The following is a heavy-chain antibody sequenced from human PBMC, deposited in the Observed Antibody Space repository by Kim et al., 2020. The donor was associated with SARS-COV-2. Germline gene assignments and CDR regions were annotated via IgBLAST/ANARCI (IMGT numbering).Heavy chain of an antibody. D-gene: IGHD2-2*01. Sequence: NGRFTISRDNSKNTLYLQMNSLRAEDTAVYYCAKDDIVVVPAAARYGMDVWGQGTTVTVSS. J-gene: IGHJ6*02. V-gene: IGHV3-30*02. CDR3: AKDDIVVVPAAARYGMDV.